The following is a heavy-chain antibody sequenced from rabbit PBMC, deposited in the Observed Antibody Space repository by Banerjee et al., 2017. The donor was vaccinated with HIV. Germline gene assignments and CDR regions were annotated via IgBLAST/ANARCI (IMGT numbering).Heavy chain of an antibody. D-gene: IGHD4-1*01. J-gene: IGHJ3*01. CDR3: ARDLAGVIGWNFGL. Sequence: QSLQESGGGLFQPGGSLALTCKASGFSFSNKYVMCWVRQAPGKGLEWIACINTSSSGAYYASWAKGRFTISKTSSATVTLEMTSVTAADTATYFCARDLAGVIGWNFGLWGQGTLVTVS. CDR2: INTSSSGA. CDR1: GFSFSNKYV. V-gene: IGHV1S40*01.